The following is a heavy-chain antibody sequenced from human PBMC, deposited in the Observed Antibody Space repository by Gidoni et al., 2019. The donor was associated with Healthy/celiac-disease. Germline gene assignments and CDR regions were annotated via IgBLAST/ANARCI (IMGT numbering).Heavy chain of an antibody. CDR2: IYYSGST. V-gene: IGHV4-39*01. Sequence: QLQLQESGPGLVKPSETLSLTCTVSGGYISSSSYYWGWIRQPPGKGLDWIGSIYYSGSTYYNPSLKSRVTISVDTSKNQFSLKLSSVTAADTAVYYCASAVAYCSGGSCYSVYDYWGQGTLVTVSS. CDR3: ASAVAYCSGGSCYSVYDY. J-gene: IGHJ4*02. CDR1: GGYISSSSYY. D-gene: IGHD2-15*01.